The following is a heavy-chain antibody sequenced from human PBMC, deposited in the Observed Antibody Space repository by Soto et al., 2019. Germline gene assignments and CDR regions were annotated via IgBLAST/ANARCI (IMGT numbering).Heavy chain of an antibody. D-gene: IGHD3-9*01. J-gene: IGHJ4*02. Sequence: SLILSCAASGFTFSNAWMSWVRQAPGKGLEWVGRIKSKTDGGTTDYAAPVKGRFTISRDDSKNTLYLQMNSLKTEDTAVYYCTTLRVYYDILTGYPWDFDYWGQGTLVTVSS. CDR1: GFTFSNAW. CDR3: TTLRVYYDILTGYPWDFDY. CDR2: IKSKTDGGTT. V-gene: IGHV3-15*01.